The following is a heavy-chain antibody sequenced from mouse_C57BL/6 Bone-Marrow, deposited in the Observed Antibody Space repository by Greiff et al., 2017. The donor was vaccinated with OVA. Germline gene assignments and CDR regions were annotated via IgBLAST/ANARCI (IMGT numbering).Heavy chain of an antibody. Sequence: EVQLQQSGAELVRPGASVKLSCTASGFNIKDDYMDWVKQRPEQGLEWIGWIDPENGDTEYASKFQGKATITADTSSNTAYLQLSSLTSEDTAVYYCTTWLLFDYWGQGTTLTVSS. CDR2: IDPENGDT. D-gene: IGHD2-3*01. V-gene: IGHV14-4*01. J-gene: IGHJ2*01. CDR3: TTWLLFDY. CDR1: GFNIKDDY.